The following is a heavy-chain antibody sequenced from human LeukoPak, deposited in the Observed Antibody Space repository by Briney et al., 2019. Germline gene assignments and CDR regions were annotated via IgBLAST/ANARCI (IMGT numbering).Heavy chain of an antibody. J-gene: IGHJ6*02. CDR2: INPNSGGT. V-gene: IGHV1-2*04. Sequence: ASAKVSCKASGYTFTGYYMHWVRQAPGQGLEWMGWINPNSGGTNYAQKFQGWVTMTRDTSISTAYMELSRLRSDDTAVYYCARAAAGRGYYYYGMDVWGQGTTVTVSS. D-gene: IGHD6-13*01. CDR3: ARAAAGRGYYYYGMDV. CDR1: GYTFTGYY.